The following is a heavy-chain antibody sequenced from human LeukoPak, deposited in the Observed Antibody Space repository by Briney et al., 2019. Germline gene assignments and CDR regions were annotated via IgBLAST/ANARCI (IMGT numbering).Heavy chain of an antibody. V-gene: IGHV3-23*01. J-gene: IGHJ4*02. CDR2: ISGSGDIT. D-gene: IGHD6-6*01. CDR1: GFTFRSYA. CDR3: AKVAYSSSRVDY. Sequence: GGSLRLSXAASGFTFRSYAMSWVRQAPGKGLEWVSAISGSGDITYYADSVKGRFTISRDNSKNTLYLQMNSLRAEDTAVYHCAKVAYSSSRVDYWGQGTLVTVSS.